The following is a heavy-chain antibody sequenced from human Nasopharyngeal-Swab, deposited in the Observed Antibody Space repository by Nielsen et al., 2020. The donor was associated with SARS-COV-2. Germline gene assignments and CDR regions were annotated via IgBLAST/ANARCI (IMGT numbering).Heavy chain of an antibody. J-gene: IGHJ4*02. CDR2: INHSGST. V-gene: IGHV4-34*01. Sequence: WIRQPPGKGLEWIGEINHSGSTNYNPSLKSRVTISVDTSNSQFSLKLSSVAAADTAVYYCARGSRSGINNYSSGWYFFDYWGQGALVTVSS. D-gene: IGHD6-19*01. CDR3: ARGSRSGINNYSSGWYFFDY.